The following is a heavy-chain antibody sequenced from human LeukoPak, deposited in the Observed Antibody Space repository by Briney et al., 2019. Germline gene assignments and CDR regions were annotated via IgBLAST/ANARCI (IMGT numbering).Heavy chain of an antibody. D-gene: IGHD3-3*01. CDR2: IYYSGST. J-gene: IGHJ6*02. CDR1: GGSFSSSSYY. Sequence: SETLSLTCTVSGGSFSSSSYYWGWIRQPPGKGLEWIGSIYYSGSTYYNPSLKSRVTISVDTSKNQFSLKLSSVTAADTAVYYCARGDSMDVWGQGTTVTVSS. V-gene: IGHV4-39*07. CDR3: ARGDSMDV.